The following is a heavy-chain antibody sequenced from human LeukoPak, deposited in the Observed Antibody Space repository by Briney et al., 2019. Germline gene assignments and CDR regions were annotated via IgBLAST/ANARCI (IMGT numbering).Heavy chain of an antibody. Sequence: GGSLRLSCAASGFTFSSYSMNWVRQAPGKGLEWVSSISSSSSYIYYADSVKGRFTISRDNAKNSLYLQMNSLRAEDTAVYYCASLLRRNYYYGMDVWGQGTTVTVSS. V-gene: IGHV3-21*01. CDR2: ISSSSSYI. CDR1: GFTFSSYS. J-gene: IGHJ6*02. CDR3: ASLLRRNYYYGMDV.